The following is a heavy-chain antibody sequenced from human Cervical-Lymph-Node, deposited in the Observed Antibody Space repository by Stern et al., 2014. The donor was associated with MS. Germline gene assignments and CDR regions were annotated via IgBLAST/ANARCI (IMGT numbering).Heavy chain of an antibody. Sequence: QVQLVQSGAEVKKPGASVNVSCVTSGYTFTTYYVHWVRQAPGQGLEWMGIINTSDGYTSHTRRFQDRVTMTRDTSASTVYLKLSSLKSEDTAVYYCARQRTTGHMDFDYWGQGTLVTVSS. V-gene: IGHV1-46*01. CDR3: ARQRTTGHMDFDY. D-gene: IGHD1-1*01. CDR1: GYTFTTYY. J-gene: IGHJ4*02. CDR2: INTSDGYT.